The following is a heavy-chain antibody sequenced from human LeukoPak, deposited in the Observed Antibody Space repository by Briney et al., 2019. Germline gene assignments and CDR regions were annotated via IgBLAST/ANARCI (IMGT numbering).Heavy chain of an antibody. CDR2: MNPNSGNT. CDR1: GYTFTSYD. Sequence: ASVKVSCKASGYTFTSYDINWVRQAPGHGLEWMGWMNPNSGNTGNAQKFQGRVTMTRNTSISTAYIELSSLRSADTAVYYCARGWDCSSTSCYDVWGQGTTVTVSS. J-gene: IGHJ6*02. D-gene: IGHD2-2*01. CDR3: ARGWDCSSTSCYDV. V-gene: IGHV1-8*01.